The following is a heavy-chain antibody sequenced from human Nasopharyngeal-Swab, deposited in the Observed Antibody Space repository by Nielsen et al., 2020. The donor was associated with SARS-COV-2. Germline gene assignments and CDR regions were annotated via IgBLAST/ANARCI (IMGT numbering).Heavy chain of an antibody. J-gene: IGHJ4*02. V-gene: IGHV4-34*01. CDR1: GGSFSGYY. Sequence: SETLSLTCAVYGGSFSGYYWSWIRQPPGKGLEWIGEINHNGSTNYNPSLKSRVTISVDTSKNQFSLKLSSVTAADTAVYYCARGLGQYYYDSSGYYFFDYWGQGTLVTVSS. CDR3: ARGLGQYYYDSSGYYFFDY. CDR2: INHNGST. D-gene: IGHD3-22*01.